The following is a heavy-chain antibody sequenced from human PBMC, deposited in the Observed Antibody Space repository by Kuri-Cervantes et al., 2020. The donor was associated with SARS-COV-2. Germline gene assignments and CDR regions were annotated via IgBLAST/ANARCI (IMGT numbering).Heavy chain of an antibody. Sequence: GGSLRLSCAASGFTFSSYSMNWVRQAPGKGLEWVSSISSSSSYIYYADSVKGRFTIPRDNAKNSLYLQMNSLRAEDTAVYYCARTSTWSIYFVYWGQGTLVTVSS. V-gene: IGHV3-21*01. CDR3: ARTSTWSIYFVY. CDR1: GFTFSSYS. CDR2: ISSSSSYI. J-gene: IGHJ4*02. D-gene: IGHD2-8*02.